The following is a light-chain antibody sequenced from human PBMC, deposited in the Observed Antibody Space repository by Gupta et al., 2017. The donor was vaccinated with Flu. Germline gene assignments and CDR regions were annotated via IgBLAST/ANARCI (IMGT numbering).Light chain of an antibody. CDR2: RSD. Sequence: QSVLTPPPSASGTPGQRVTISCYGSSFNIGSNSVHWYQQVPGTAPKLLIFRSDQRPSGVPDRFSGSGSGTSASLAISGLRSEDEADYYCAAWDDSLNGPVFGTGTKVTVL. CDR1: SFNIGSNS. V-gene: IGLV1-47*01. CDR3: AAWDDSLNGPV. J-gene: IGLJ1*01.